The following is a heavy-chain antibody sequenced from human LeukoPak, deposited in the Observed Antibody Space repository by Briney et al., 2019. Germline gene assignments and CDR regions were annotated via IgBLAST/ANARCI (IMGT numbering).Heavy chain of an antibody. V-gene: IGHV3-23*01. CDR2: ISGSGGST. Sequence: GGSLRLSCAASGLTLGSYAMSWVRQAPGKGLQWVSAISGSGGSTYYADSVKGRFTISRDNSKNTLYLQMNSLRAEDTAVYYCAKDLYTGSWYYGMDVWGQGTTVTVSS. J-gene: IGHJ6*02. CDR1: GLTLGSYA. CDR3: AKDLYTGSWYYGMDV. D-gene: IGHD6-6*01.